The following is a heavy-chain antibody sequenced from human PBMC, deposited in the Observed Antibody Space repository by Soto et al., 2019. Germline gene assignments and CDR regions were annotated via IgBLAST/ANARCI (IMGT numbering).Heavy chain of an antibody. CDR3: ARHKGRRYYDFWSGYPHTIYYYYGMDV. V-gene: IGHV5-10-1*01. D-gene: IGHD3-3*01. Sequence: GASLKISCQPSVYRFTSYFIILVRQMPGKALEWMGIIEPSDSYTNYSTSFQGHVTISADKSISTAYLQWSSLKASDTAMYYCARHKGRRYYDFWSGYPHTIYYYYGMDVWGQGTTVTVSS. CDR1: VYRFTSYF. CDR2: IEPSDSYT. J-gene: IGHJ6*02.